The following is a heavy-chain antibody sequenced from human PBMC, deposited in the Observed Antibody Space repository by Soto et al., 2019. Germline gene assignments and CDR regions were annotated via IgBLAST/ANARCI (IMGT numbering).Heavy chain of an antibody. CDR3: ARDEATLITWYAFDI. CDR2: IYYSGST. Sequence: SETLSLTCTVSGGSISSGDYYWSWIRQPPGKGLEWIGYIYYSGSTYYNPSLQSRVTISVDTSKNQFSLKLSSVTAAATAVYYCARDEATLITWYAFDIWGQGTMVTVSS. V-gene: IGHV4-30-4*01. CDR1: GGSISSGDYY. J-gene: IGHJ3*02. D-gene: IGHD3-10*01.